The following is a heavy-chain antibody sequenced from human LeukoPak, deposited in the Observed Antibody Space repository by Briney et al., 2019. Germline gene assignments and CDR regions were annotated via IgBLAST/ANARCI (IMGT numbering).Heavy chain of an antibody. J-gene: IGHJ4*02. D-gene: IGHD3-16*01. CDR2: ISGSGSST. Sequence: GGSLRLSCAASGFTFNNYAMSWVRQAPGKGLEWVSGISGSGSSTNYADSVKGRFTISRDNSKNTLYLQMNSLRADDTAVYYCADGLGRTFDYWGQGTLVTVSS. V-gene: IGHV3-23*01. CDR1: GFTFNNYA. CDR3: ADGLGRTFDY.